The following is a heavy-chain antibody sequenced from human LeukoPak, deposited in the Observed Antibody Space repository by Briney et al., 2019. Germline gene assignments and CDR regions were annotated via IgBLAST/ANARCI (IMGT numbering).Heavy chain of an antibody. Sequence: ASVKVSCRASGYTFTGYYMHWVRQAPGQGLEWMGWINPNSGGTNYAQKFQGRVTMTRDTSVSTAYMELSRLRSDDTAVYYCARGSVFGVVIGGFDYWGQGTLVTVSS. D-gene: IGHD3-3*01. CDR2: INPNSGGT. CDR3: ARGSVFGVVIGGFDY. J-gene: IGHJ4*02. CDR1: GYTFTGYY. V-gene: IGHV1-2*02.